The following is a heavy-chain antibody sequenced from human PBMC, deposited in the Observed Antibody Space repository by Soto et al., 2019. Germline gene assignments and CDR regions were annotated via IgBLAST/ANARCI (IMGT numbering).Heavy chain of an antibody. Sequence: QVQLVQSGAEVKKPGSSVKVSCKASGGTLGSYAFSWVRQAPGQGLEWMGGIIPVSGAAHYAQKFQGRVTITADESTSTAYMGLSSLSSQDTAVYYCATALGCRSTSCTLDYWGQGTRVIVSS. CDR2: IIPVSGAA. D-gene: IGHD2-2*01. J-gene: IGHJ4*02. CDR1: GGTLGSYA. CDR3: ATALGCRSTSCTLDY. V-gene: IGHV1-69*01.